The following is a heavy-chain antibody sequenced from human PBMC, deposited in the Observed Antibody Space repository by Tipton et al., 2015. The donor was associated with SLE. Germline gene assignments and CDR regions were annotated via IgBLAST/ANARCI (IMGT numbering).Heavy chain of an antibody. J-gene: IGHJ4*02. V-gene: IGHV1-2*02. D-gene: IGHD1-14*01. CDR3: ARDNDGIFDY. Sequence: QLVQSGAEVKKPGASVKVSCKTSGYAFPDLYIHWVRQAPGQGLGWMGWIDPRSGVTVRAQKFQGRISMTRDTSISTVYMDLSSLRSDDTGVYYCARDNDGIFDYWGPGALVTVSS. CDR1: GYAFPDLY. CDR2: IDPRSGVT.